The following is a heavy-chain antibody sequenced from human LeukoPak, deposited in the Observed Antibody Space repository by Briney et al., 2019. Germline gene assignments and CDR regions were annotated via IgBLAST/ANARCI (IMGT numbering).Heavy chain of an antibody. D-gene: IGHD3-10*01. CDR3: AGGDFRGFDY. J-gene: IGHJ4*02. Sequence: SETLSLTCAVYGGSFSGYYWSWIRQPPGKGLEWVGEINHSGSTNYNPSLKSRVTISVDTSKNQFSLKLSSVTAADTAVYYCAGGDFRGFDYWGQGTLVTVSS. CDR1: GGSFSGYY. CDR2: INHSGST. V-gene: IGHV4-34*01.